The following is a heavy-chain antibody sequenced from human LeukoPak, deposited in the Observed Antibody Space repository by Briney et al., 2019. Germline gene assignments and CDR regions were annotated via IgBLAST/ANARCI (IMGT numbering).Heavy chain of an antibody. J-gene: IGHJ4*01. CDR1: GFTFSSYA. CDR2: ISGSGGST. Sequence: GGSLRLSCAASGFTFSSYAMSWVRQAPGKGLEWVSAISGSGGSTYYADSVKGRFTISRDNSKNTLYLQMNSLRDEDTALYYCAKQLGYCSRGTCYFDSWGQGTLVTVSS. V-gene: IGHV3-23*01. CDR3: AKQLGYCSRGTCYFDS. D-gene: IGHD2-2*01.